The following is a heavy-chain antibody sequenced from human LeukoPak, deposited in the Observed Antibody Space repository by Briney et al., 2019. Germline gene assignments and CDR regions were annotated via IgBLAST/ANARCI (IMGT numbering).Heavy chain of an antibody. J-gene: IGHJ6*02. CDR1: GRSFSSYY. CDR3: AGTRFLEWLAYYYYGMDG. Sequence: SETLSLTCTVSGRSFSSYYWSWIRQPAGKGLEWIGRIYTSGSTNYNPSLKRRVTMSVDTSKNQFSLKLSSVTAADAAVYYCAGTRFLEWLAYYYYGMDGWGQGTTVTVSS. D-gene: IGHD3-3*01. CDR2: IYTSGST. V-gene: IGHV4-4*07.